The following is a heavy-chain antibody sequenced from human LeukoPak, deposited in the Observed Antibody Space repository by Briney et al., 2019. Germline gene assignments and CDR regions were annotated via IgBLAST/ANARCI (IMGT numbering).Heavy chain of an antibody. J-gene: IGHJ3*02. D-gene: IGHD6-25*01. Sequence: GGSLRLSCAASGFTFSDYYMSWIRQAPGKGLEWVANIKQDGSEKYYVDSVKGRFTISRDNAKNSLYLQMNSLRAEDTAVYYCARDALISAKTHDAFDIWGQGTMVTVSS. CDR1: GFTFSDYY. CDR2: IKQDGSEK. CDR3: ARDALISAKTHDAFDI. V-gene: IGHV3-7*01.